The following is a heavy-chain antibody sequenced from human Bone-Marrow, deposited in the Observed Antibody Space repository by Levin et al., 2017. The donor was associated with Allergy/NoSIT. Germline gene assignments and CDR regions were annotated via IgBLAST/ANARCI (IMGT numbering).Heavy chain of an antibody. V-gene: IGHV1-18*01. CDR3: GRGQDSVMILGPLMGDYYFDY. D-gene: IGHD5/OR15-5a*01. CDR2: ISANTGNT. CDR1: GYTFSDYA. J-gene: IGHJ4*02. Sequence: ASVKVSCQTSGYTFSDYAISWVRQAPGQGLEWVGWISANTGNTHYPERLHGRVTLTTDTSTSTAYLELRSLRSDDTAVYYCGRGQDSVMILGPLMGDYYFDYWGQGTLVTVSS.